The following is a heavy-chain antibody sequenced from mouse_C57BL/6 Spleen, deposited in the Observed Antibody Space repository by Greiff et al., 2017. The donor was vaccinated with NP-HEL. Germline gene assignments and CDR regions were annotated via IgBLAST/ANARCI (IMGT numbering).Heavy chain of an antibody. CDR3: ARGDVYEYDVSGFDY. CDR2: IDPSDSET. CDR1: GYTFTSYW. V-gene: IGHV1-52*01. J-gene: IGHJ2*01. D-gene: IGHD2-4*01. Sequence: QVQLQQPGAELVRPGSSVKLSCKASGYTFTSYWMHWVKQRPIQGLEWIGNIDPSDSETHYNQKFKDKATLTVDKSSSTAYMQLSSLTSEDSAVYYCARGDVYEYDVSGFDYWGQGTTLTVSS.